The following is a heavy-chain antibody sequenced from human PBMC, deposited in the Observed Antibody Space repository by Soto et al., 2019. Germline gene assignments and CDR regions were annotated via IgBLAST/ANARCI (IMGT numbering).Heavy chain of an antibody. CDR1: GFTFSSYG. CDR2: ISYDGSNK. CDR3: AKEGSSSWYSPGPY. D-gene: IGHD6-13*01. V-gene: IGHV3-30*18. Sequence: AGGSLRLSCAASGFTFSSYGMHWVRQAPGKGLEWVAVISYDGSNKYYADSVKGRFTISRDNSKNTLYLQMNSLRAEDTAVYYCAKEGSSSWYSPGPYWGQGTLVTVSS. J-gene: IGHJ4*02.